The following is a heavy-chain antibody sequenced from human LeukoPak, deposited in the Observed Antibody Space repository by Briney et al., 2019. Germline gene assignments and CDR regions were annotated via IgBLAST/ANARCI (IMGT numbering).Heavy chain of an antibody. J-gene: IGHJ4*02. CDR2: INHSGST. D-gene: IGHD3-3*01. CDR3: ASQSGPSKTFDY. V-gene: IGHV4-34*01. CDR1: GGSFSGYY. Sequence: SETLSLTCAVYGGSFSGYYWSWIRQPPGKGLEWIGEINHSGSTNYNPSLKSRVTISVDTSKNQFSLKLSSVTAADTAVYYCASQSGPSKTFDYWGQGTLVTVSS.